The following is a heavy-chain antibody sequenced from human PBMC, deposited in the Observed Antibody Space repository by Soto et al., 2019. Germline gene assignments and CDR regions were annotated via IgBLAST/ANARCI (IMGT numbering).Heavy chain of an antibody. CDR2: INHSGSN. J-gene: IGHJ3*02. CDR3: ARGGSNDWQVAFDI. D-gene: IGHD3-9*01. CDR1: GGSFSTYY. Sequence: QLQQWGAGLLKPSETLSLTCVVSGGSFSTYYYNWIRQSPGKGLEWIGEINHSGSNNYSPSLKSRVTMSLDTSKLQFSLKLTSVTAADTAVYYCARGGSNDWQVAFDIWGQGTMVTVSS. V-gene: IGHV4-34*01.